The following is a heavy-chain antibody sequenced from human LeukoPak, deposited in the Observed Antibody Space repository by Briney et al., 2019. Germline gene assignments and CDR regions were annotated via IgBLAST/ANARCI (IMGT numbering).Heavy chain of an antibody. CDR2: ISGSGGST. CDR1: GFTFSSYA. D-gene: IGHD3-10*01. CDR3: AKGSISLCDY. J-gene: IGHJ4*02. Sequence: GGSLRLSCAASGFTFSSYAMSWVRQAPGKGLEWVSAISGSGGSTYYADSVKGRYTISRDNSKNTLYLKMNSLRAEATAVYYCAKGSISLCDYWGQGTLVTVSS. V-gene: IGHV3-23*01.